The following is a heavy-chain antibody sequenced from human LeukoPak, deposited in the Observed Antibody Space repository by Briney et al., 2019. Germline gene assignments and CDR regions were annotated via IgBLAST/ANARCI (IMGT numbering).Heavy chain of an antibody. CDR3: AKPARTDYADY. CDR1: GFSFTNYG. CDR2: MSGSGGST. V-gene: IGHV3-23*01. D-gene: IGHD1-14*01. Sequence: GGSLRLSCAASGFSFTNYGMSWVRQAPGKGLEWVSVMSGSGGSTYYADSVKGRFTISRDNSKNTLYLQMNSLRAEDTAVYYCAKPARTDYADYWGQGTLVTVSS. J-gene: IGHJ4*02.